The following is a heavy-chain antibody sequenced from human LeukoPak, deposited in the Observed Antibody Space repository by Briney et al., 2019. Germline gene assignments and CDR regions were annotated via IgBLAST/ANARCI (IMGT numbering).Heavy chain of an antibody. Sequence: GGSLRLSCAASGFSFSTYTVTRVRQAPGKGLEWVASISSSSSYINYADSVKGRFTISRDNAKNSLYLQMNSLRAEDTAVYYCARDGSADEPDYYDYYMDVWGKGTTVTVSS. J-gene: IGHJ6*03. D-gene: IGHD3-16*01. CDR3: ARDGSADEPDYYDYYMDV. CDR2: ISSSSSYI. V-gene: IGHV3-21*01. CDR1: GFSFSTYT.